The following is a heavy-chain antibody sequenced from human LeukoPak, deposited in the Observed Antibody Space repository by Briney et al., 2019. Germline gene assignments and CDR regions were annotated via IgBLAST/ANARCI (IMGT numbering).Heavy chain of an antibody. Sequence: SETLSLTCAVYGGSFSGYYWNWIRQPPGKGLEWIGEINHSGSTNYNPSLKSRVTISVDTSKNQFSLKLSSVTAADTAVYYCARGSYYDFWSGCFPLGGTGNWFDPWGQGTLVTVSS. V-gene: IGHV4-34*01. CDR1: GGSFSGYY. D-gene: IGHD3-3*01. J-gene: IGHJ5*02. CDR3: ARGSYYDFWSGCFPLGGTGNWFDP. CDR2: INHSGST.